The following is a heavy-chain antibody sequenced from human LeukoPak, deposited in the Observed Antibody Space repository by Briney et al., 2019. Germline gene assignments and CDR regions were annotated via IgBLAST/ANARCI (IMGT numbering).Heavy chain of an antibody. CDR3: ARVLGDIVVVPAAPGAFDI. CDR1: GGSISSGGYY. Sequence: TSETLSLTCTVSGGSISSGGYYWSWIRQPPGKGLEWIGYIYYSGSTYYNPSLKSRVTISVDTSKNQFSLKLSSVTAADTAVYYCARVLGDIVVVPAAPGAFDIWGQGTMVTVSS. CDR2: IYYSGST. D-gene: IGHD2-2*01. J-gene: IGHJ3*02. V-gene: IGHV4-30-4*01.